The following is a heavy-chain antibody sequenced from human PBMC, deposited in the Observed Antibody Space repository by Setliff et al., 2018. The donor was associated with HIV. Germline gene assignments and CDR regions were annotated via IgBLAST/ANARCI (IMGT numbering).Heavy chain of an antibody. CDR1: GFTFTNYE. CDR2: ISSTGSTI. Sequence: PGGSLRLSCAASGFTFTNYEMNWLRQAPGKGLEWVSYISSTGSTIDYSDSVKGRFTISRDNDESSLYLQMNSLRAEDAAVYYCARVGYSSSWYWAGAFDIWGQGTMVTVSS. J-gene: IGHJ3*02. V-gene: IGHV3-48*03. CDR3: ARVGYSSSWYWAGAFDI. D-gene: IGHD6-13*01.